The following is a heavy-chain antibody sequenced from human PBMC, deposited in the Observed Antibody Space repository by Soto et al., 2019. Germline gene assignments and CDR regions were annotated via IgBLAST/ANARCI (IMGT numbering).Heavy chain of an antibody. CDR1: GFTFSSYG. D-gene: IGHD3-16*02. V-gene: IGHV3-30*18. CDR3: AKALGELSPESFDY. J-gene: IGHJ4*02. Sequence: PGGSLRLSCAASGFTFSSYGMHWVRQAQGKGLEWVSFISYDGSNKFYADSVKGRVTVSRDNSKNTQYLQMNSLRAEDTAVYFCAKALGELSPESFDYWGRGTLVTVSS. CDR2: ISYDGSNK.